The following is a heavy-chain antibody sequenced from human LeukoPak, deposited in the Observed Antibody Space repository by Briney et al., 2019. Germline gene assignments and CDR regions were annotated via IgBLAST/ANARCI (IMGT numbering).Heavy chain of an antibody. CDR2: IYYSGYT. Sequence: SETLSLTCTISGDSIGTYYWSWIRQPPGKGLEWIGYIYYSGYTNYSPSLKSRVTISVATSKNQFPLKLTSVTDADTAVYYCAILDPIRPDYWGQGTQVTVSS. D-gene: IGHD2-21*01. V-gene: IGHV4-59*08. CDR1: GDSIGTYY. J-gene: IGHJ4*02. CDR3: AILDPIRPDY.